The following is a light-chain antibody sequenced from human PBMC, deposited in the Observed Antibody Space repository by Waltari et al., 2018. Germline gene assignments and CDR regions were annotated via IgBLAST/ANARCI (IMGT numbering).Light chain of an antibody. V-gene: IGLV3-19*01. J-gene: IGLJ2*01. Sequence: SSELTQDPAVSVALGRTVGITCHGESLRTYYARWYQQKPGQAPVLVIYGKNNRPSGIPGRFSGSSSGNTASLTITGAQAEDEADYYCNSRDSSGNHVVFGGGTKLTVL. CDR2: GKN. CDR1: SLRTYY. CDR3: NSRDSSGNHVV.